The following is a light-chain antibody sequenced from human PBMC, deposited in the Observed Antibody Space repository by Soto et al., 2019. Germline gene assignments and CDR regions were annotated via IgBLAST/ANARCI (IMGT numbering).Light chain of an antibody. V-gene: IGKV3-20*01. Sequence: ELVLSQSPGTLSLSPGERATLSCRASKSVNNYYLAWFQQKPGQAPRLLIYGTSTRPPGIPDSFSGSGSGTDFSLTISRREPEDFAVYYCQHYGRSPPWTFGQGTKVDIK. CDR2: GTS. J-gene: IGKJ1*01. CDR3: QHYGRSPPWT. CDR1: KSVNNYY.